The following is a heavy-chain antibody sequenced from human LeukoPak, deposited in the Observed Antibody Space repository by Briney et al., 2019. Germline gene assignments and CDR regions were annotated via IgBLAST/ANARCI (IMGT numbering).Heavy chain of an antibody. Sequence: GASVTVSCKASGYTFTDYYMHWVRQAPGQGLEWMGWINPNSGGTNYAQKFQGRVTMTRDTSISTAYMELSRLRSDDTAVYYCARDPRLVGATYYFDYWGQGTLVTVSS. D-gene: IGHD1-26*01. CDR2: INPNSGGT. CDR1: GYTFTDYY. V-gene: IGHV1-2*02. J-gene: IGHJ4*02. CDR3: ARDPRLVGATYYFDY.